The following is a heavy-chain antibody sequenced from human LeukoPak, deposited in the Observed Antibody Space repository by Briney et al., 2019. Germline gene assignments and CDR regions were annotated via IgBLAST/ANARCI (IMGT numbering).Heavy chain of an antibody. D-gene: IGHD6-13*01. J-gene: IGHJ4*02. CDR3: ARVIAAAASDY. CDR1: GLTFSTSP. Sequence: GGSLRLSCAASGLTFSTSPMNWVRLAPGNRLEWVSTSGTSGDTYYADSVKGRFTISRDNSKSTLSLQMANLRVEDTAVYYCARVIAAAASDYWGQGTLVTVSS. V-gene: IGHV3-23*01. CDR2: SGTSGDT.